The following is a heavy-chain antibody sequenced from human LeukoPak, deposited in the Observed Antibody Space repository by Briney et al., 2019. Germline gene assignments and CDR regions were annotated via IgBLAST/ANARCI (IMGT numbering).Heavy chain of an antibody. J-gene: IGHJ4*02. CDR2: INPNSGGT. V-gene: IGHV1-2*02. Sequence: ASVKVSCKASGYTFTAYYMHWVRRAPGQGLEWMGWINPNSGGTNYAQKFQGRVTLTRDTSISTAYMELNGLRYDDTALYYCASDVAGNRHADYWGQGTLVTVSS. CDR1: GYTFTAYY. CDR3: ASDVAGNRHADY. D-gene: IGHD6-19*01.